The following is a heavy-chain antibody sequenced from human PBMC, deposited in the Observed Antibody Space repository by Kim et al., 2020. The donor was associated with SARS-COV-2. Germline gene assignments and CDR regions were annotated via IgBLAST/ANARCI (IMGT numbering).Heavy chain of an antibody. D-gene: IGHD3-16*01. CDR1: GGSISSGGYY. Sequence: SETLSLTCTVSGGSISSGGYYWSWIRQHPGKGLEWIGYIYYSGSTYYNPSLKSRVTISVDTSKNQFSLKLSSVTAADTAVYYCAGGPGPTLDYWGQGTLVTVSS. V-gene: IGHV4-31*03. CDR2: IYYSGST. CDR3: AGGPGPTLDY. J-gene: IGHJ4*02.